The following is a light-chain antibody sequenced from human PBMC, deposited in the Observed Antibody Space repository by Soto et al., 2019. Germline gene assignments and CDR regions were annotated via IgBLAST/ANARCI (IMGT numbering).Light chain of an antibody. V-gene: IGLV4-69*01. CDR1: SGHNSYA. CDR2: VNSDGSH. Sequence: QSVLTQSPSASASLGASVKLTCTLSSGHNSYAIAWHQQQPEKGPRDLMKVNSDGSHSKGDGIPDRFSGSSSGAERYLTISRLQSEDEADYYCQTWSTDIRVFGGGTKLSVL. J-gene: IGLJ3*02. CDR3: QTWSTDIRV.